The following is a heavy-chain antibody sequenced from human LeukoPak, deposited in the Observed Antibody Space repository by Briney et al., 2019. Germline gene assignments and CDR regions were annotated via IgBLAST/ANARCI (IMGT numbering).Heavy chain of an antibody. J-gene: IGHJ6*02. D-gene: IGHD1-14*01. CDR1: GFTFSMYS. CDR2: ISSSGSDT. CDR3: AKTISVTCHYWYGMDV. Sequence: GGSLRLSCAASGFTFSMYSMIWVRQGPGKGLEWVSGISSSGSDTYYADPVKGRSTVSRDNSKNTPDLQMNSLRVDDTAIYYCAKTISVTCHYWYGMDVWAQGTTVTVSS. V-gene: IGHV3-23*01.